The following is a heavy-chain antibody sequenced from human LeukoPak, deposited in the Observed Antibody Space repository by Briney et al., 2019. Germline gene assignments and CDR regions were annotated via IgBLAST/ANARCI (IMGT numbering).Heavy chain of an antibody. CDR1: GFTFDDYA. V-gene: IGHV3-43*02. CDR3: AKDSCSSTSCYVEY. D-gene: IGHD2-2*01. CDR2: ISGDGGST. J-gene: IGHJ4*02. Sequence: GGSLRLSCAASGFTFDDYAMHWVRQAPGKGLEWVSLISGDGGSTYYADSVKGRYTVSRDISKNSLYVQMNSLRTEDTALYYCAKDSCSSTSCYVEYWGQGTLVTVSS.